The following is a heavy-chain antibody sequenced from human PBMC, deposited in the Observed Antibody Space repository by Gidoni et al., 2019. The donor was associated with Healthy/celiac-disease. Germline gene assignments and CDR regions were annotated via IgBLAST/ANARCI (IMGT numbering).Heavy chain of an antibody. J-gene: IGHJ4*02. Sequence: EVQLVESGGGLVKPGGSLRLSCAASGFPFSSYSMNWVRQAPGQGLEWVSSISSRSSYIYYADSVKGRFTISRDNAKNSLYLQMNSLRAEDTAVYYCARVWGHYGSGSYYPDSDYWGQGTLVTVSS. CDR3: ARVWGHYGSGSYYPDSDY. D-gene: IGHD3-10*01. V-gene: IGHV3-21*01. CDR2: ISSRSSYI. CDR1: GFPFSSYS.